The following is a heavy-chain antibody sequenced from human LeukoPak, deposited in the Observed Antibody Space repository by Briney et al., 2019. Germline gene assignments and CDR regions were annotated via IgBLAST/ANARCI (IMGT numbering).Heavy chain of an antibody. J-gene: IGHJ4*02. V-gene: IGHV3-30*18. CDR1: GFTFSSYG. Sequence: GGSLRLSCAASGFTFSSYGMHWVRQAPGKGLEWVAVISNDGSKKYYADSVKGRFTISRDNSKNTLSLQVSSLRTEDTAVYYCAKDRYSYAFEYSDSWGQGTLVTVSS. CDR2: ISNDGSKK. D-gene: IGHD5-18*01. CDR3: AKDRYSYAFEYSDS.